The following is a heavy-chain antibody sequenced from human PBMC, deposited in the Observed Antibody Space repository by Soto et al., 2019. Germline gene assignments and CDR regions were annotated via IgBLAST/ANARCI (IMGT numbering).Heavy chain of an antibody. V-gene: IGHV3-23*01. D-gene: IGHD2-15*01. Sequence: EMQLLESGGDLVQPGGSLRLSCAASGFTFSSYAMTWVRQAPGKGLEYISAISGSGATTYYADSMKGRFTVSRDNSKNTLYLQMNSLRAEDTALYYCAKDRDDIGMVDAFEIWGQGTRATVSS. CDR2: ISGSGATT. J-gene: IGHJ3*02. CDR1: GFTFSSYA. CDR3: AKDRDDIGMVDAFEI.